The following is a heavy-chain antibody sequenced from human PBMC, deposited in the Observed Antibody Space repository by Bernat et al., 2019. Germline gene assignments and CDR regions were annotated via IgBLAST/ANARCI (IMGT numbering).Heavy chain of an antibody. J-gene: IGHJ5*02. V-gene: IGHV3-23*01. D-gene: IGHD6-13*01. Sequence: EVQLLESGGDLVQPGGSLRLSCVASGFTFSSYAMSWVRQAPGKGLEWVSSISSGGGSTYYADSVKGRFTISRDNSKNTLFLQMSSLRAEDTALYYCAKGVLSSSWYDWFDPWAQGTLVAVSS. CDR2: ISSGGGST. CDR3: AKGVLSSSWYDWFDP. CDR1: GFTFSSYA.